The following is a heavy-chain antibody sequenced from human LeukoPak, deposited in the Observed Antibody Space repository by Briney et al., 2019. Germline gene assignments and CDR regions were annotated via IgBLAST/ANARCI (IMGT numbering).Heavy chain of an antibody. D-gene: IGHD3-3*01. CDR3: AKEEHDFWSGYYSGYFDY. CDR1: GFTFSSYG. J-gene: IGHJ4*02. V-gene: IGHV3-30*02. Sequence: GGSLRLSCAASGFTFSSYGMHWVRQAPGKGLEWVAFIRYDGSNKYYADSVKGRFTISRDNSKNTLYLQMNSLRAEDTAVYYCAKEEHDFWSGYYSGYFDYWGQGTLVTVSS. CDR2: IRYDGSNK.